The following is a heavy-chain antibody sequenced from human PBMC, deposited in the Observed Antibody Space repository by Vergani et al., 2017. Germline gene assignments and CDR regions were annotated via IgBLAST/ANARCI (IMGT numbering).Heavy chain of an antibody. Sequence: QVQLVQSGAEVKKPGASVKVSCKASGYTFTSYDINWVRQATGQGLEWMGWMNPNSGNTGYAQKFQGRVTMTRNTSISTAYMELSSLRSEDTAVYYCARSQDYYFWGGYSNGRYYYYMDVWGKGTTVTVSS. D-gene: IGHD3-3*01. J-gene: IGHJ6*03. CDR3: ARSQDYYFWGGYSNGRYYYYMDV. CDR2: MNPNSGNT. V-gene: IGHV1-8*01. CDR1: GYTFTSYD.